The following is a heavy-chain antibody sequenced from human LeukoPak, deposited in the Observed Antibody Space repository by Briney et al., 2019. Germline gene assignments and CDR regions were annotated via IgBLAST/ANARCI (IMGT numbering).Heavy chain of an antibody. CDR3: AXXSRRDYVNAFDI. V-gene: IGHV1-2*02. D-gene: IGHD4-17*01. Sequence: SVTXSCKASGYTFTGYYMHWVRQAPGQGLEWMGWINPNSGATNYAQKFQGRVTMTRDSSISTAYVEVSRLRSDDTGVYYCAXXSRRDYVNAFDIWGQGTMVTVSS. J-gene: IGHJ3*02. CDR2: INPNSGAT. CDR1: GYTFTGYY.